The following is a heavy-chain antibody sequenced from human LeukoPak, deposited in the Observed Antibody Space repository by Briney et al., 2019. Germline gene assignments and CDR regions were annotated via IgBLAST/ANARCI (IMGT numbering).Heavy chain of an antibody. Sequence: GSLRLSCAASGFTFSSYSMNWVRQAPGKGLEWVSSISSSSSYIYYADSVKGRFTISRDNSKNTLYLQMNSLRAEDTAVYYCAKGDYYDSSFDYWGQGTLVTVSS. D-gene: IGHD3-22*01. CDR3: AKGDYYDSSFDY. CDR1: GFTFSSYS. CDR2: ISSSSSYI. J-gene: IGHJ4*02. V-gene: IGHV3-21*04.